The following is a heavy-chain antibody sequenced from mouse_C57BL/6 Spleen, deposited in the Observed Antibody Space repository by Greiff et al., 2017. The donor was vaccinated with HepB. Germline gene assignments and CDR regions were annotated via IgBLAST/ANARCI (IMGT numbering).Heavy chain of an antibody. D-gene: IGHD1-1*01. CDR3: GHGSHYFDY. J-gene: IGHJ2*01. Sequence: QVQLQQPGAELVKPGASVKLSCKASGYTFTSYWMQWVKQRPGQGLEWIGEIDPSDSYTNYNQKFKGKATLTVDTSSSTAYMQLSSLTSEDSAVYYCGHGSHYFDYWGQGTTLTVSS. CDR2: IDPSDSYT. V-gene: IGHV1-50*01. CDR1: GYTFTSYW.